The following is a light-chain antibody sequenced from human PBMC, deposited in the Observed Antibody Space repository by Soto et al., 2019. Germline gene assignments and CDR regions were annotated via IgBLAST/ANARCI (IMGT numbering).Light chain of an antibody. CDR3: QQRGNWPRT. J-gene: IGKJ1*01. V-gene: IGKV3-11*01. CDR1: QSVNNY. CDR2: DAS. Sequence: EIVLAQSPATLSLSPGERATLSCRASQSVNNYLAWYQHKPGQAPRLLIYDASNRATGIPARFSGSGSGTEFTLTISSLEPEDFAIYYCQQRGNWPRTFGQGTRVEIK.